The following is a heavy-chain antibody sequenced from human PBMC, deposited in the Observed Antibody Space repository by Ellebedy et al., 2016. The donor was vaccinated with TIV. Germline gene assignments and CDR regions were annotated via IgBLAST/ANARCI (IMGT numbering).Heavy chain of an antibody. CDR3: VKDRGDIIRDFDY. CDR2: INNNGGNT. J-gene: IGHJ4*02. D-gene: IGHD2-21*02. Sequence: GESLKISCSASGFTFSHYAMHWVRQAPGKGLEYVSAINNNGGNTYYADSVKGRFTISRDSSKNTLHLQISSLRPEDTAMYYCVKDRGDIIRDFDYWGQGTLVTVSS. CDR1: GFTFSHYA. V-gene: IGHV3-64D*06.